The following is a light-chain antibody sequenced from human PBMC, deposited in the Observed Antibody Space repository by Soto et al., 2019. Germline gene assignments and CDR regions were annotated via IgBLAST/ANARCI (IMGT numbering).Light chain of an antibody. V-gene: IGLV2-14*01. J-gene: IGLJ2*01. CDR1: SSDVGSYDY. Sequence: QSALTQPASVSGSPGQSITISCTGTSSDVGSYDYVSWYQQHPGRAPKLMIYEVSNRPSGVSNRFSGSKSGNTASLTISGLQAEDEADYYCSSYRGSHPVLFGGGTKLTVL. CDR2: EVS. CDR3: SSYRGSHPVL.